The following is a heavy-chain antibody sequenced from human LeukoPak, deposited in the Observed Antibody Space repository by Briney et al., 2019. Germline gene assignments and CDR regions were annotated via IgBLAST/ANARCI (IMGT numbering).Heavy chain of an antibody. Sequence: SETLSLTCTVSSGSISSGGYYWSWIRQNPGTGLEWIGYIYYSGSTYYNPSLKSRVTISVDTSKNQFSLKLSSVTAADTAVYYCARRVSETYGMDVWGQGTAVTVSS. CDR3: ARRVSETYGMDV. CDR2: IYYSGST. V-gene: IGHV4-31*03. CDR1: SGSISSGGYY. J-gene: IGHJ6*02.